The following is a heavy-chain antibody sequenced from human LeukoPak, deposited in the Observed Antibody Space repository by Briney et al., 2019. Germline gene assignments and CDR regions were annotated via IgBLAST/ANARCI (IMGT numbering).Heavy chain of an antibody. D-gene: IGHD2-15*01. CDR3: ARERGYGYFDS. CDR2: ISSSGSAI. V-gene: IGHV3-48*03. Sequence: PGGSLRRSCAASGFTFTNYEMNWVRQAPGKGLEWVSYISSSGSAISDADSVKGRFTISRDNVRNSLHLQMNSLRAEDTAVYYCARERGYGYFDSWGQGTLVTVSS. CDR1: GFTFTNYE. J-gene: IGHJ4*02.